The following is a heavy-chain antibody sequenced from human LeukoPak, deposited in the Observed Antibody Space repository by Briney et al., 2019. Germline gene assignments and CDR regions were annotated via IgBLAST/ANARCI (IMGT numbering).Heavy chain of an antibody. J-gene: IGHJ4*02. V-gene: IGHV1-18*04. CDR3: VRDLGVDTTMIFFDY. Sequence: ASVKVSCKASGYTFTDFGISWVRQAPGQGLEWMGWISAYNGNINYAQKVQGRVTMTTDTSTRTAYMEVRSPRSEDTAVYYCVRDLGVDTTMIFFDYWGQGSVVTVSS. D-gene: IGHD5-18*01. CDR2: ISAYNGNI. CDR1: GYTFTDFG.